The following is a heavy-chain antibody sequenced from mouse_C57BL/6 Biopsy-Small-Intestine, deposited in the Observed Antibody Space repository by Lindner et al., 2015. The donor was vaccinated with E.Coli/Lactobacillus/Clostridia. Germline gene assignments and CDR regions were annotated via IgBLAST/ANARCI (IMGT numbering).Heavy chain of an antibody. V-gene: IGHV1-81*01. Sequence: SVKVSCKASGYTFTTSDLNWVRQSTGQGLEWMGWMNPNSGYTAYAPKFQGRVTFTRNTSMSTVYMELSSLRSEDSAVYYCARGIVPAAIGAYYHNYGMDVWGQGTTVTVSS. D-gene: IGHD1-1*01. CDR2: MNPNSGYT. CDR1: GYTFTTSD. J-gene: IGHJ1*01. CDR3: ARGIVPAAIGAYYHNYGMDV.